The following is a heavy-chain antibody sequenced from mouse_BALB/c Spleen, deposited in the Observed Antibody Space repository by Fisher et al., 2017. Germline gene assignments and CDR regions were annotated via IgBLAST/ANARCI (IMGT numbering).Heavy chain of an antibody. V-gene: IGHV1-64*01. D-gene: IGHD2-10*02. CDR3: TRSGYGNAMDY. J-gene: IGHJ4*01. Sequence: KGKATLTVDKSSSTAYMQLSSLTSEDSAVYYCTRSGYGNAMDYWGQGTSVTVSS.